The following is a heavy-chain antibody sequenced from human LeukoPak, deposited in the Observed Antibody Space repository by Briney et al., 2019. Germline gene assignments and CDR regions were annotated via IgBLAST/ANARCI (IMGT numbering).Heavy chain of an antibody. J-gene: IGHJ4*02. V-gene: IGHV1-69*13. CDR2: IIPFFGTA. Sequence: SVTVSCKASGGTFSSYAISWVRQAPGQGLEWMGGIIPFFGTANYAQKFQGRVTITADESTSTAYMELSSLRSEDTAVYYCARNVYYYDSSGYPDYWGQGTLVTVSS. CDR1: GGTFSSYA. CDR3: ARNVYYYDSSGYPDY. D-gene: IGHD3-22*01.